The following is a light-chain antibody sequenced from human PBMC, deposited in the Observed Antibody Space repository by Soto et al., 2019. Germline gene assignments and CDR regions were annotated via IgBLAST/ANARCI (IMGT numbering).Light chain of an antibody. CDR2: GAS. Sequence: EIVLTQSPGTLSLSPGERATLSCRASQSVSSSYLAWYQQKPGQAPRLLIYGASSRATGIPDGFSGSGSGTDFTLIISRLEPEDFAVYYCQQYGSSPMYTFGQGIKLEIK. V-gene: IGKV3-20*01. CDR3: QQYGSSPMYT. CDR1: QSVSSSY. J-gene: IGKJ2*01.